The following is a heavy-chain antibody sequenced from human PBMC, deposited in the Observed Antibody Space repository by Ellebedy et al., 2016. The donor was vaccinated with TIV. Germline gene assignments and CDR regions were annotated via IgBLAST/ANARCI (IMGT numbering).Heavy chain of an antibody. V-gene: IGHV1-69*04. CDR3: ARWGGSGGRFQGPYDF. D-gene: IGHD2-15*01. Sequence: AASVKVSFKASVGFSNHAINWVLQAPGQGLEWRGRIIPILGITEYAQNFKGRVTFTAYKFTSTAYMELSSLRSEDTAVYYCARWGGSGGRFQGPYDFWGQGTLVGVSS. CDR1: VGFSNHA. CDR2: IIPILGIT. J-gene: IGHJ4*02.